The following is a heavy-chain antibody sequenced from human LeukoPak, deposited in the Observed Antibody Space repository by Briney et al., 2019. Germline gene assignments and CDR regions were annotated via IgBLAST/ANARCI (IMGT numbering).Heavy chain of an antibody. V-gene: IGHV3-23*01. CDR3: AKGPAMVRGTFDP. D-gene: IGHD3-10*01. Sequence: GGSLRLSCAASGFPFSSYAMSWVRQAPGKGLEWVSSISGSGGNTYYADSVKGRFTISRDYSKNTLYLQMNSLRTEETAVYYCAKGPAMVRGTFDPWGQGTLVTVSS. J-gene: IGHJ5*02. CDR2: ISGSGGNT. CDR1: GFPFSSYA.